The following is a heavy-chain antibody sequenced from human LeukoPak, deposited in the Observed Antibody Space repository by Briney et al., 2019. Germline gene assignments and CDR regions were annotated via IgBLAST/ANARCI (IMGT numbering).Heavy chain of an antibody. CDR3: ARDFYGGNVYNWFDP. J-gene: IGHJ5*02. CDR2: IYHSGNT. Sequence: SETLSLTCTVSGYSISGGYYWGWIRQPPGKGLEWIGSIYHSGNTYYNPSLKSRVTISVDTSKNQFSLKLSSVSAADTAVYYCARDFYGGNVYNWFDPWGQGTLVTVSS. CDR1: GYSISGGYY. D-gene: IGHD4-23*01. V-gene: IGHV4-38-2*02.